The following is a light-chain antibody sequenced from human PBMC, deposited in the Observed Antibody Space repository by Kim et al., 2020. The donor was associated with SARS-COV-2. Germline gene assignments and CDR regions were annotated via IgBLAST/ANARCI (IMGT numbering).Light chain of an antibody. CDR2: DAS. V-gene: IGKV1-33*01. J-gene: IGKJ4*01. Sequence: DIQMTQSPSSLSASVGDRVTITCQASQDISNYLNWYQQKPGKAPKLLIYDASNLETGVPSRFSGGGSGTDFNFIISSLQPEDIATYYCQHYYNLPLTFGGGTKVEIK. CDR1: QDISNY. CDR3: QHYYNLPLT.